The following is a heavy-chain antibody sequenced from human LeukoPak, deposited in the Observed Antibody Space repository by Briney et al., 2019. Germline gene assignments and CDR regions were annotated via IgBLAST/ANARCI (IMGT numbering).Heavy chain of an antibody. Sequence: PGGSLRLSCAASGFTFSSYAMSWVRQSRGKGLEWVSAISGSGGSTYYADSVKGRFTISRDNSKNTLYLQMNSLRAEDTAVYYCARERGYKHYDFWDYWGQGTLVTVSS. J-gene: IGHJ4*02. D-gene: IGHD3-3*01. CDR3: ARERGYKHYDFWDY. CDR1: GFTFSSYA. CDR2: ISGSGGST. V-gene: IGHV3-23*01.